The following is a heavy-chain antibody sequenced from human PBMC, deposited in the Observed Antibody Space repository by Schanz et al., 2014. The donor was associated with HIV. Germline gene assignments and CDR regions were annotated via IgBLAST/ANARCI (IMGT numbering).Heavy chain of an antibody. V-gene: IGHV3-48*01. Sequence: EVQLVESGGGLVQPGGSLRLSCAASGFTFISYSMNWVRQAPGKGLEWVSYISSSSSTIYYADSVKGRFTISRDNAKKSLYLQMNSLRGDDTAIYYCVRDCVSGCPADYWGQGTLVTVSS. D-gene: IGHD5-12*01. J-gene: IGHJ4*02. CDR2: ISSSSSTI. CDR3: VRDCVSGCPADY. CDR1: GFTFISYS.